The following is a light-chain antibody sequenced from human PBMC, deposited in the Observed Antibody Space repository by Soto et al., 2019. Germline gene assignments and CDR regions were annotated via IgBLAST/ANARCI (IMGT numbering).Light chain of an antibody. V-gene: IGLV2-14*01. J-gene: IGLJ1*01. CDR2: EVT. CDR3: SSYTSSNTPYV. Sequence: QSVLTQPASVSGSPGQSITISCTGSSSDVGGYNFVSWYQHHPGKAPKLILYEVTTRPSGVSSRFSGSKSDNTASLTISGLQADDEANYYCSSYTSSNTPYVFGTGTKVTV. CDR1: SSDVGGYNF.